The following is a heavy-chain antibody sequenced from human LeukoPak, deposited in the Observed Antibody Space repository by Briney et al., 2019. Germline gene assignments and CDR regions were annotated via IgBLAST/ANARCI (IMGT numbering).Heavy chain of an antibody. J-gene: IGHJ3*02. CDR2: ISWNSGSI. V-gene: IGHV3-9*03. CDR1: GFTFDDYA. CDR3: ARDYYDSSGYYYEAAFDI. Sequence: GGSLRLSCAASGFTFDDYAMHWVRQAPGKGLEWVSGISWNSGSIGYADSVKGRFTISRDNAKNSLYLQMNGLRAEDMALYYCARDYYDSSGYYYEAAFDIWGQGTMVTVSS. D-gene: IGHD3-22*01.